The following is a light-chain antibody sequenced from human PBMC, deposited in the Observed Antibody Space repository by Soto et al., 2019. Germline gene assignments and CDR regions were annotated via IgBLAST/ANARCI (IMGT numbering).Light chain of an antibody. J-gene: IGKJ1*01. CDR2: GAS. CDR1: QSVSSNY. Sequence: ESLFTQSPGTLSLSPGERATLSCRASQSVSSNYLAWYQQKPGQAPRLLIYGASTRANGIPDRFSGSGSGTDFTLTISSLEFGDSAVYYCQQYGSSHTWTFGQGTKVDIK. V-gene: IGKV3-20*01. CDR3: QQYGSSHTWT.